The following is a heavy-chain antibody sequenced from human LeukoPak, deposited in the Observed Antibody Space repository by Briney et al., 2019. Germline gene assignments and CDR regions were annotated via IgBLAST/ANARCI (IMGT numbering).Heavy chain of an antibody. CDR3: TRDPRHFDS. CDR1: GFTFSSYG. V-gene: IGHV3-48*04. J-gene: IGHJ5*01. CDR2: ISGSGDTK. D-gene: IGHD6-6*01. Sequence: PGGSLRLSCAASGFTFSSYGMSWVRQAPGKGLEWVSVISGSGDTKYYADSVKGRFTISRDNAKNSLYLQMSSLRVEDTAAYYCTRDPRHFDSCGQGTLVTVSS.